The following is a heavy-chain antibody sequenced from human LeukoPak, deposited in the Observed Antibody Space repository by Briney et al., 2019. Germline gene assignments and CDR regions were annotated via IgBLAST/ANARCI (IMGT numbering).Heavy chain of an antibody. CDR1: GYTFTGYY. CDR3: ARVLVVRGLINWFDP. CDR2: INPKSGGT. D-gene: IGHD3-10*01. Sequence: ASVKVSCKASGYTFTGYYIHWVRQAPGQGLEWMGWINPKSGGTYYPPNFQGRLTMTRDTSITTAYMDLSGLRSDDTAVYYCARVLVVRGLINWFDPWGQGTLVTVSS. V-gene: IGHV1-2*02. J-gene: IGHJ5*02.